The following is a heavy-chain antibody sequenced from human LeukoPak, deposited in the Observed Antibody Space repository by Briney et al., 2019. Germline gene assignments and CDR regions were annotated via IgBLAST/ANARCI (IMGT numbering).Heavy chain of an antibody. J-gene: IGHJ5*02. CDR1: GYTFTSYA. Sequence: ASVKVSCKASGYTFTSYAMNWVRQAPGQGLEWMGGFDAEQGEIIYAQEFQGRVTMTEDTSTNTAYMELSSLTSADTAVYYCATDSRYFDTNRYFDPWGQGTLITVSS. CDR2: FDAEQGEI. CDR3: ATDSRYFDTNRYFDP. D-gene: IGHD3-22*01. V-gene: IGHV1-24*01.